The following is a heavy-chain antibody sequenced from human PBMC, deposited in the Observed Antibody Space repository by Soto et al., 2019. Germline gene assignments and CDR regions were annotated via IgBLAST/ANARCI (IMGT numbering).Heavy chain of an antibody. CDR2: ISAYNGNT. D-gene: IGHD6-13*01. CDR3: ARDLAAGTCDY. J-gene: IGHJ4*02. V-gene: IGHV1-18*01. CDR1: GYTFTSYA. Sequence: QVQLVQSGAEVRKPGASVKVSCKASGYTFTSYAISWVRQAPGQGLEWMGWISAYNGNTNYAQKLQGRXTXTXDTSTSSAYMELRSLRSDDTAVYCCARDLAAGTCDYWGQGTLVTVSS.